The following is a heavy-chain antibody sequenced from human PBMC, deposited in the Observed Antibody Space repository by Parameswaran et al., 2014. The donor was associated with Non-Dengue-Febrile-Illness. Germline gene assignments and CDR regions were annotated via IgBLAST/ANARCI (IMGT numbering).Heavy chain of an antibody. D-gene: IGHD3-22*01. CDR3: ASRGTMIVVVMRDAFDI. J-gene: IGHJ3*02. V-gene: IGHV4-4*02. Sequence: RWIRQPPGKGLEWIGEIYHSGSTNYNPSLKSRVTISVDKSKNQFSLKLSSVTAADTAVYYCASRGTMIVVVMRDAFDIWGQGTMVTVSS. CDR2: IYHSGST.